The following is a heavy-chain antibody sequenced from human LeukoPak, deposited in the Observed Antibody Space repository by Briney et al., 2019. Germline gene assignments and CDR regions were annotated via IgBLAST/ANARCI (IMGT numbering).Heavy chain of an antibody. J-gene: IGHJ4*02. CDR2: IYPDGRA. Sequence: GGSLRLSCAASGVTVSTIYMGWVRQAPGKGLDWVSVIYPDGRAYYAESVKGRFTISRDTSENTLFLQMNNLRAEDTAVYYCATLKGWYGEGCFDYWGQGTLVSVSS. CDR1: GVTVSTIY. D-gene: IGHD3-10*01. V-gene: IGHV3-53*01. CDR3: ATLKGWYGEGCFDY.